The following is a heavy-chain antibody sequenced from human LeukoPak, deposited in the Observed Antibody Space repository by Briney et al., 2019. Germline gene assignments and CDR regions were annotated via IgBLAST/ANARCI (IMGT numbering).Heavy chain of an antibody. CDR1: GFTFRSFA. Sequence: GGSLGLSCAASGFTFRSFAMHWVRQAPGKGLEWVAIISHDGSDKYYADSVKGRFTISRDNSKNTLHLQMNSLRAEDTAVYYCVQRGGLDYWGQGTLVTVSS. D-gene: IGHD3-16*01. V-gene: IGHV3-30*04. CDR2: ISHDGSDK. CDR3: VQRGGLDY. J-gene: IGHJ4*02.